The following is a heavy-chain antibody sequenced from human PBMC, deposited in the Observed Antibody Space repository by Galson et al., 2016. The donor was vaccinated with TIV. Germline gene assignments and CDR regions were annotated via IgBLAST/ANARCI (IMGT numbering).Heavy chain of an antibody. J-gene: IGHJ3*01. CDR1: GYTFTTYW. V-gene: IGHV5-51*03. CDR3: AREVLRGADAFDV. D-gene: IGHD3-10*01. Sequence: QSGAEVKKPGESLKISCKASGYTFTTYWIGWVRQMPGKGLEWMGIIYPGDSETKYSPSFEGQVTISADKSNNTAYLHWSSLKASDTAIYYCAREVLRGADAFDVWGQGTMVTVSS. CDR2: IYPGDSET.